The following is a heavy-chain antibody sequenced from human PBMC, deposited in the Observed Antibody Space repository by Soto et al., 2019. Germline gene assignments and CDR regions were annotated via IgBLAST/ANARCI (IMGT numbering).Heavy chain of an antibody. D-gene: IGHD3-22*01. CDR3: ARQIYDSDTGPNFQYYFDS. CDR1: GYSFAGYW. J-gene: IGHJ4*02. V-gene: IGHV5-10-1*01. Sequence: GESLKISFKGSGYSFAGYWIAWVRQKPGKGLEWMGRIDPSDSQTYYSPSFRGHVTISVTKSITTVFLQWSSLRASDTAMYYCARQIYDSDTGPNFQYYFDSWGQGTPVTVSS. CDR2: IDPSDSQT.